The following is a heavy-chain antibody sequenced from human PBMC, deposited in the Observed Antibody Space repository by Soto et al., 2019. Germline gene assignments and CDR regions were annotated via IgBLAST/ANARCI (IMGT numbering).Heavy chain of an antibody. V-gene: IGHV5-10-1*01. CDR2: IDPTDSNS. CDR3: ATTLPQSASPFFSWFDP. CDR1: GYSFTRKW. D-gene: IGHD1-1*01. Sequence: PGESLKISCKAPGYSFTRKWISWVGQMPGKGLEWMGWIDPTDSNSNYSPSFQGHVTISVDKSSSTAYVQWSSLMASETTMYYCATTLPQSASPFFSWFDPWGQGTLVTVSS. J-gene: IGHJ5*02.